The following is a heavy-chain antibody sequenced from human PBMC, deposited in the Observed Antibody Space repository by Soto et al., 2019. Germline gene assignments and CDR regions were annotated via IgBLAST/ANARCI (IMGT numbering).Heavy chain of an antibody. V-gene: IGHV3-33*01. CDR1: GFTFSNYG. Sequence: QVQLVESGGGVVQPGRSLRLSCAASGFTFSNYGMHWVRQAPGKGLEWVAVIWYDGSNKYYADSVKGRCTISRDNPKNTLYLQMNSLRAEDTAVYYCAREDYGDSHDYWGQGTLVTVSS. J-gene: IGHJ4*02. CDR3: AREDYGDSHDY. CDR2: IWYDGSNK. D-gene: IGHD4-17*01.